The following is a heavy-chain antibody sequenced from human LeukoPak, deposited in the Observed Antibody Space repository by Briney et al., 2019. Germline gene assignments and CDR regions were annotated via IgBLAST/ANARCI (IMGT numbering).Heavy chain of an antibody. V-gene: IGHV1-18*01. CDR1: GYTFTSYG. J-gene: IGHJ5*02. Sequence: GASVKVPCKASGYTFTSYGISWVRQAPGQGLEWMGWISAYNGNTNYAQKLQGRVTMTTDTSTSTAYMELRSLRSDDTAVYYCARDQSRDYYGSGSSPLDPWGQGTLVTVSS. CDR3: ARDQSRDYYGSGSSPLDP. CDR2: ISAYNGNT. D-gene: IGHD3-10*01.